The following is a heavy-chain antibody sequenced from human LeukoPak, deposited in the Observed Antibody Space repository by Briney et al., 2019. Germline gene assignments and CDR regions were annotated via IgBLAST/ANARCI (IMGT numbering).Heavy chain of an antibody. CDR1: GFTFRSYG. J-gene: IGHJ4*02. CDR2: IWYDGSKK. D-gene: IGHD6-6*01. V-gene: IGHV3-33*01. CDR3: ARDLAARHFDY. Sequence: AGRSLRLSCEASGFTFRSYGMHWVRQAPGKGLEWVAVIWYDGSKKYYGDSVKGRFTISRDNSKNTLYLQMNSLRGEDTAIYYCARDLAARHFDYWGQGTLVTVSS.